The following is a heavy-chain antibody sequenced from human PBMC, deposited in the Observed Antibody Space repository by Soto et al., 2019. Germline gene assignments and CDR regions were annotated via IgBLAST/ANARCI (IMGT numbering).Heavy chain of an antibody. J-gene: IGHJ5*02. D-gene: IGHD5-12*01. CDR3: APTGWLRPYSWFDP. CDR1: GGSISSSSYY. CDR2: IYYSGST. V-gene: IGHV4-39*01. Sequence: SETLSLTCTVSGGSISSSSYYWGWIRQPPGKGLEWIGSIYYSGSTYYNPSLKSRVTISVDTSKNQFSLKLSSVTAADTAVYYCAPTGWLRPYSWFDPWGQGTLVTAPQ.